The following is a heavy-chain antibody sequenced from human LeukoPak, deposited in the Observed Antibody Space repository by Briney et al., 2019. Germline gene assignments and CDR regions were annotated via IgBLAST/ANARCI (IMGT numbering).Heavy chain of an antibody. D-gene: IGHD6-19*01. CDR3: ARLAVAYFDY. CDR1: GGSISSYY. Sequence: SETLSLTCTVSGGSISSYYWSWIRQPPGKGLEWIGYIYYSGSTNYNPSLKSRVTISVDTSKNPFSLKLSSVTAADTAVYYCARLAVAYFDYWGQGTLVTVSS. V-gene: IGHV4-59*08. CDR2: IYYSGST. J-gene: IGHJ4*02.